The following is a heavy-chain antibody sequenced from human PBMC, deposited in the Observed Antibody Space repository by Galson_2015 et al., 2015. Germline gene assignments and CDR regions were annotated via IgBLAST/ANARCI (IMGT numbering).Heavy chain of an antibody. Sequence: SVKVSCKASGGTFSGYAISWVRQAPGQGLEWMGGIIPIFGTANYAQKFQGRVTITADESTSTAYMELSSLRSEDTAVYYCARGGYQLLDAFDIWGQGTMVTVSS. D-gene: IGHD2-2*01. J-gene: IGHJ3*02. CDR1: GGTFSGYA. CDR2: IIPIFGTA. V-gene: IGHV1-69*13. CDR3: ARGGYQLLDAFDI.